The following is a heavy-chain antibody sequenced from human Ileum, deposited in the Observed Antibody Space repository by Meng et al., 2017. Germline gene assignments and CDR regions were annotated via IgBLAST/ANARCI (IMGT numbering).Heavy chain of an antibody. CDR3: AGENDYWNYFDY. J-gene: IGHJ4*02. CDR2: INTGNGNI. D-gene: IGHD1-1*01. Sequence: QVPLVQSGTGVKKVGASLKVSCTASGYTFRNYPLHWVRQAPGQRPEWMGWINTGNGNIKISQKFQGRITITSDTSATAYMELSSRSSEDTAFLFCAGENDYWNYFDYWGQGSLVTVSS. V-gene: IGHV1-3*04. CDR1: GYTFRNYP.